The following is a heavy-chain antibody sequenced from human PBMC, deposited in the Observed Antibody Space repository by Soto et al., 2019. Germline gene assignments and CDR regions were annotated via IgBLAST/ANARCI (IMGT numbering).Heavy chain of an antibody. CDR2: IYYSGST. CDR3: ASIYDSSGYYYGNNWFDP. V-gene: IGHV4-61*08. D-gene: IGHD3-22*01. J-gene: IGHJ5*02. CDR1: GGSISSGGYY. Sequence: SDTLSLTCTVSGGSISSGGYYWSWIRQPPGKGLEWIGYIYYSGSTNYNPSLKSRVTISVDTSKNQFSLKLSSVTAADTAVYYCASIYDSSGYYYGNNWFDPWGQGTLVTVSS.